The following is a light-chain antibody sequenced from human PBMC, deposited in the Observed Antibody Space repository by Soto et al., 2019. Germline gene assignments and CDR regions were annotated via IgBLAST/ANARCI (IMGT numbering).Light chain of an antibody. CDR3: QQYGSSPPLT. J-gene: IGKJ4*01. CDR2: GAS. CDR1: QSLSSNY. V-gene: IGKV3-20*01. Sequence: EVVMRQSPGTLSLSPGERATLSCRASQSLSSNYLAWYQQKPGQAPRLLIYGASSRATGIPDRFSGSGSGTDFTLTISRLEPEDFVVYYCQQYGSSPPLTFGGGTKVDIK.